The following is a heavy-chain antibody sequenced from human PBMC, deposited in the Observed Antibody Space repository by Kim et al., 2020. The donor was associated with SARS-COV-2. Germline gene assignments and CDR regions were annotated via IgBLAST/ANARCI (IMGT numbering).Heavy chain of an antibody. J-gene: IGHJ6*01. Sequence: SETLSLTCAVYGGSFSGYYWSWIRQPPGKGLEWIGEINHSGSTNYNPSLKSRVTISVDTSKNQFSLKLSPVTAADTAVYYCARGWGAAAGNLCYYYGMDV. CDR2: INHSGST. CDR3: ARGWGAAAGNLCYYYGMDV. CDR1: GGSFSGYY. D-gene: IGHD6-13*01. V-gene: IGHV4-34*01.